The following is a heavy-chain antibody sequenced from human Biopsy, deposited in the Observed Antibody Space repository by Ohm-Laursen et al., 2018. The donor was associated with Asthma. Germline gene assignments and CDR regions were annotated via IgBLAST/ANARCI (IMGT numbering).Heavy chain of an antibody. Sequence: SLRLSCAASGFSFSNFAIHWVRQAPGKGLEWVGVISKDASTQDYADSVKGRFTMARDNSKNTLYLQMNSLTPDDTAVYFCARGSLSISGTIYWYDWWGQGTLVTVSS. CDR2: ISKDASTQ. CDR3: ARGSLSISGTIYWYDW. J-gene: IGHJ4*02. V-gene: IGHV3-30*01. D-gene: IGHD1-7*01. CDR1: GFSFSNFA.